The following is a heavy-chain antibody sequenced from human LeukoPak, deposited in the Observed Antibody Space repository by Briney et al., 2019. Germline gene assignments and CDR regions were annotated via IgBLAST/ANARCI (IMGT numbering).Heavy chain of an antibody. D-gene: IGHD2-15*01. CDR1: GGSFNGYY. CDR2: INHSGST. Sequence: SETLSLTCAVYGGSFNGYYWSWIRQPPGKGLEWIGEINHSGSTNYNPSLKSRVTISVDTSKNQFSLKLSSVTAADTAVYYCARGGVRVVPFDYWGQGTLVTVSS. J-gene: IGHJ4*02. CDR3: ARGGVRVVPFDY. V-gene: IGHV4-34*01.